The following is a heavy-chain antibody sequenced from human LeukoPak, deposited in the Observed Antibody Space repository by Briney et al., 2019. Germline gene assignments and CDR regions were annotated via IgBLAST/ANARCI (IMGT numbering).Heavy chain of an antibody. CDR2: ISANDGNT. Sequence: ASVKVSCKASGYTFTSYGISWVRQAPGQGLEWMGWISANDGNTDYPQKLQGRVTMTTDTSTSAAYMELRSLRSDDTAVYYCARESHVTREDYWGQGTLVTVSS. V-gene: IGHV1-18*01. CDR1: GYTFTSYG. CDR3: ARESHVTREDY. D-gene: IGHD3-10*01. J-gene: IGHJ4*02.